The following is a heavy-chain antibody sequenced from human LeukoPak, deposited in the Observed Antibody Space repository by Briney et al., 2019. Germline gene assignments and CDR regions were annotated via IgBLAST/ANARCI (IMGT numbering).Heavy chain of an antibody. CDR3: ATLQSGIVVVPAAIDY. Sequence: GGSLRLSCAASGFSFNSYVMSWVRQAPGKGLEWVSAISGSGGSTYYADSVKGRFTISRDNSKNTLYLQMNSLRAEDTAVYYCATLQSGIVVVPAAIDYWGQGTLVTVSS. D-gene: IGHD2-2*01. CDR1: GFSFNSYV. CDR2: ISGSGGST. V-gene: IGHV3-23*01. J-gene: IGHJ4*02.